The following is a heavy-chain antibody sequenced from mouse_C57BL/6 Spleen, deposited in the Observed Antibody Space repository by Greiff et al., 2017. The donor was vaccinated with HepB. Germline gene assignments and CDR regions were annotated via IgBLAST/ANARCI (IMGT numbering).Heavy chain of an antibody. V-gene: IGHV1-55*01. D-gene: IGHD1-1*01. CDR1: GYTFTSYW. CDR2: IYPGSGST. J-gene: IGHJ3*01. CDR3: ARHYYGSSYGVAY. Sequence: QVQLQQPGAELVKPGASVKMSCKASGYTFTSYWITWVKQRPGQGLEWIGDIYPGSGSTNYNEKFKSKATLTVDTSSSTAYMQLSSLTSEDSAVYYCARHYYGSSYGVAYWGQGTLVTVSA.